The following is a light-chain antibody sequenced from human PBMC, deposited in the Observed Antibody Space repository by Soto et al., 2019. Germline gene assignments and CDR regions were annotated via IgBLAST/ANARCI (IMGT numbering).Light chain of an antibody. Sequence: QPVLTQPPSASGTPGQRVTISCSGSSSNIGSNYVYWYQQLPGSAPKLLIYRNDQRPSGVPDRFSGSKSGTSASLAISGLRSEDEADYYCAAWDDSLSAVVFGGRTKLTVL. CDR2: RND. V-gene: IGLV1-47*01. CDR3: AAWDDSLSAVV. CDR1: SSNIGSNY. J-gene: IGLJ2*01.